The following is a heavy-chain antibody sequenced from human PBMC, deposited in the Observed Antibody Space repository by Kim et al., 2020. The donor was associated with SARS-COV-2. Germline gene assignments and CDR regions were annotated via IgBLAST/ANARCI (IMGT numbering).Heavy chain of an antibody. D-gene: IGHD3-3*02. CDR1: GFTFSSYE. CDR2: ISSSGSTI. J-gene: IGHJ4*02. V-gene: IGHV3-48*03. Sequence: GGSLRLSCAASGFTFSSYEMNWVRQAPGKGLEWISYISSSGSTIYYADSVKGRFTISRDNAKNSLYLQMDSLTAEDTSVYYCVRSHHVASFGPGDYWGQG. CDR3: VRSHHVASFGPGDY.